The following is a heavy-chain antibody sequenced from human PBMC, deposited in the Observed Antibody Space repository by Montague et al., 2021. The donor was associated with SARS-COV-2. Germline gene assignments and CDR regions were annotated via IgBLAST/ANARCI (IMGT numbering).Heavy chain of an antibody. Sequence: SETLSLTCTVSGDSISSSIYNWCWIRPPPGKGLDWIGSVHYNGRTYYYPSLKSRVTIYVDTSKNQISLRLSSVTAADTAVYYSTRHVHMTWPEPSPGFDYWGQGTLVTVSS. CDR2: VHYNGRT. CDR1: GDSISSSIYN. V-gene: IGHV4-39*01. J-gene: IGHJ4*02. D-gene: IGHD1-1*01. CDR3: TRHVHMTWPEPSPGFDY.